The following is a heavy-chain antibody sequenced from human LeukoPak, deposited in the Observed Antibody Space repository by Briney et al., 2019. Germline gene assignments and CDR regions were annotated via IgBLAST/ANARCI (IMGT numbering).Heavy chain of an antibody. Sequence: GESLKISCQGSGCRFTSYWIVWVRQMPVKGLEWMGIIYPGDSDTRYSPSFQGQVTISADKSIRTAYLQWSSLKASDTPLSSCPRLETGYNWFNPSLEGTLVTVSS. CDR2: IYPGDSDT. CDR1: GCRFTSYW. V-gene: IGHV5-51*01. CDR3: PRLETGYNWFNP. J-gene: IGHJ5*02. D-gene: IGHD7-27*01.